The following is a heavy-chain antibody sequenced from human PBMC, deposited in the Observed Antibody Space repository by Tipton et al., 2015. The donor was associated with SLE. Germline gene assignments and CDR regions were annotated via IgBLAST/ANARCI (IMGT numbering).Heavy chain of an antibody. J-gene: IGHJ6*03. Sequence: TLSLTCTVSGGSISGYHWSWIRQPPGKGLEWIGEINHSGSTNYNPSLKSRVTISVDTSKNQFSLKLSSVTAADTAVYYCARGLISYYYYMDVWGKGTTVTVSS. CDR3: ARGLISYYYYMDV. CDR2: INHSGST. CDR1: GGSISGYH. V-gene: IGHV4-34*01.